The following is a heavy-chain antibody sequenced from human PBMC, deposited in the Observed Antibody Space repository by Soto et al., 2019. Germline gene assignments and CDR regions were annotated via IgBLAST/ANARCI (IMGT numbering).Heavy chain of an antibody. V-gene: IGHV4-31*03. J-gene: IGHJ4*02. CDR1: GGSISSGGYY. CDR3: ARWDDRGSGSYYNLRIDY. D-gene: IGHD3-10*01. CDR2: IYYSGST. Sequence: QVQLQESGPGLVKPSQTLSLTCTVSGGSISSGGYYWSWIRQHPGKGLEWIGYIYYSGSTYYNPSRRSRVSITVDTSKNQFSRKLSSVTAADTAVYYCARWDDRGSGSYYNLRIDYWGQGTLVTVSS.